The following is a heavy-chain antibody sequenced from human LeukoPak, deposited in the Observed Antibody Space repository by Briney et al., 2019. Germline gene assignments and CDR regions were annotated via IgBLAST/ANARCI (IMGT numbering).Heavy chain of an antibody. D-gene: IGHD6-13*01. CDR1: GASIRNYY. V-gene: IGHV4-4*07. Sequence: SETLSLTCTVSGASIRNYYWSWFRQPAGKGLEWIGRIVPSGSTNYNPSLKSRVTMSLDASKNQISLKLNSVTAADTAVYYCAKEGAAPGPDFDYWGQGTLVIVSS. CDR2: IVPSGST. J-gene: IGHJ4*02. CDR3: AKEGAAPGPDFDY.